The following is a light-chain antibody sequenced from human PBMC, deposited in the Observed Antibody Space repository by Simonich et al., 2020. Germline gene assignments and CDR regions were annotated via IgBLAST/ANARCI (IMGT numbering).Light chain of an antibody. CDR2: EGS. J-gene: IGLJ2*01. Sequence: QSALTQPPSVSGSPGQSITISCTGTSSEVGSYNLVSWYQQHPGKAPKLMIYEGSKRPSGVSNRFSGSKSGNTASLTISGLQAEDEADYYCCSYAGSSTVVFGGGTKLTVL. CDR1: SSEVGSYNL. V-gene: IGLV2-23*01. CDR3: CSYAGSSTVV.